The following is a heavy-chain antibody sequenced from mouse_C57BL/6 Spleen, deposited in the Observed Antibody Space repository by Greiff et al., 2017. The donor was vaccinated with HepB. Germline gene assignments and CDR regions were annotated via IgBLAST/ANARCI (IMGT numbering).Heavy chain of an antibody. Sequence: QVQLKQPGTELVKPGASVKLSCKASGYTFTSYWMHWVKQRPGQGLEWIGNINPSNGGTNYNEKFKSKATLTVDKSSSTAYMQLSSLTSEDSAVYYCARSVIGNWAYFDYWGQGTTLTVSS. J-gene: IGHJ2*01. CDR2: INPSNGGT. CDR3: ARSVIGNWAYFDY. CDR1: GYTFTSYW. V-gene: IGHV1-53*01. D-gene: IGHD4-1*01.